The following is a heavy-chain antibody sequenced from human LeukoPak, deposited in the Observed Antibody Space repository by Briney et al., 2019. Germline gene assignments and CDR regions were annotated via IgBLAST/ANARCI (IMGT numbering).Heavy chain of an antibody. J-gene: IGHJ1*01. CDR2: IKSDGST. D-gene: IGHD3-22*01. V-gene: IGHV3-74*01. Sequence: QTGGSLRLSCAASGFTFISSWMQWVRQAPGKGLVWVSRIKSDGSTNYADSVKGRFTISRDNAKNTLSQQMNSLRAEDTGVYYCARAPSEIGGYYPEYFRHWGQGTPVTVSS. CDR1: GFTFISSW. CDR3: ARAPSEIGGYYPEYFRH.